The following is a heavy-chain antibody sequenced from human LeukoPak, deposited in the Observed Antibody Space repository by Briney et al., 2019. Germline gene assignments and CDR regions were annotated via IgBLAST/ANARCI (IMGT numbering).Heavy chain of an antibody. J-gene: IGHJ4*02. D-gene: IGHD5-12*01. CDR1: GFSLSTSGVG. CDR3: AHRARGYRFDS. CDR2: IYWDDDM. V-gene: IGHV2-5*02. Sequence: SGPTLVNPTQTLTLTRTFSGFSLSTSGVGLAWIRQPPGKALEWLALIYWDDDMRYSPSLKTRLTITKDTSKNQVVLTMTDMDPVDTATYFCAHRARGYRFDSWGQGTLVTVSS.